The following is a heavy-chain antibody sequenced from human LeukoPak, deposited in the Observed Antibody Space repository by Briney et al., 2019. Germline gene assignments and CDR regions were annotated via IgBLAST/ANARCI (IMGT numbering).Heavy chain of an antibody. Sequence: SVKVSCKASGGTFSSYAISWVRQAPGQGLEWMGGIIPIFGTANYAQKFQGRVTITMDESTSTAYMELSSLRSEDTAVYYCASPTRSSGYYYRFDYWGQGTLVTVSS. CDR3: ASPTRSSGYYYRFDY. CDR2: IIPIFGTA. J-gene: IGHJ4*02. D-gene: IGHD3-22*01. CDR1: GGTFSSYA. V-gene: IGHV1-69*05.